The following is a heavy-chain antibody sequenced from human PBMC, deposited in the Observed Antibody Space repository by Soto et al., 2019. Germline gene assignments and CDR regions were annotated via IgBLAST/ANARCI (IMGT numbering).Heavy chain of an antibody. D-gene: IGHD3-10*01. Sequence: SETLSLTCTVSGGSISSSSYYWGWIRQPPGKGLEWIGSIYYSGSTYYNPSLKSRVTISVDTSKNQFSLKLSSVTAADTAVYSCAGGERVLLVFGGLDNWFDPWGQGTLVTVSS. J-gene: IGHJ5*02. CDR1: GGSISSSSYY. CDR3: AGGERVLLVFGGLDNWFDP. V-gene: IGHV4-39*07. CDR2: IYYSGST.